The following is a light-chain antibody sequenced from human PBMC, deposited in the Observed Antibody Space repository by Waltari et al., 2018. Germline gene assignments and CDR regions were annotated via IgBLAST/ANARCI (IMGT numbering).Light chain of an antibody. CDR2: KAS. J-gene: IGKJ4*01. CDR1: QSVSTW. V-gene: IGKV1-5*03. CDR3: QQYNTYPLT. Sequence: DIQMTQSPSTLSASVGDRVTLTCRASQSVSTWLAWYQQKPGKAPRLLISKASSLESGVPSRFSGSGSGTEFTLTISSLQPDDFATYFCQQYNTYPLTFGGGAKVEIK.